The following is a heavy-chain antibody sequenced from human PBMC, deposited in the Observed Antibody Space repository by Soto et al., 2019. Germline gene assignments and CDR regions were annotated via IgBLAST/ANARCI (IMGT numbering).Heavy chain of an antibody. CDR1: GGTFSSYA. Sequence: QVQLVQSGAEVKKPGSSVKVSCKASGGTFSSYAISWVRQAPGQGLEWMGGIIPIFGTANYAQKFQGRVTITADESTSTAYMELSSLRSEDTAAYYCARDRVNYYGSGSYYALYYYYGMDVWGQGTTVTVSS. CDR2: IIPIFGTA. CDR3: ARDRVNYYGSGSYYALYYYYGMDV. V-gene: IGHV1-69*01. D-gene: IGHD3-10*01. J-gene: IGHJ6*02.